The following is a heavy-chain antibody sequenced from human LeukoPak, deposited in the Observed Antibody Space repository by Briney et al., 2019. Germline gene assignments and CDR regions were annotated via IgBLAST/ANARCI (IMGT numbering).Heavy chain of an antibody. D-gene: IGHD3-9*01. CDR1: GFTFSSYG. J-gene: IGHJ6*02. CDR3: AKDLDDILTGHYYYYGMDV. CDR2: IWYDGSNK. Sequence: GGSLRLSCAASGFTFSSYGMHWVRQAPGKGLEWVAVIWYDGSNKYYADPVKGRFTISRDNSKNTLYLQMNSLRAEDTAVYYCAKDLDDILTGHYYYYGMDVWGQGTTVTVSS. V-gene: IGHV3-30*02.